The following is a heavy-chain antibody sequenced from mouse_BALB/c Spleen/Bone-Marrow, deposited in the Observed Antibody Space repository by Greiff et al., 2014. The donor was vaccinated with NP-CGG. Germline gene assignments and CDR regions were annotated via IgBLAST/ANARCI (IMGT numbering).Heavy chain of an antibody. J-gene: IGHJ2*01. Sequence: VQLVKSGAELAKPGASVKMSCKASGYTFTSYWMHWVKQRPGQGLEWIGYINPSTGYTEYNQKFKDKATLTANKSSSTAYMQLSSLTSEDSAVYYCASTTVVDYWGQGTTLTVSS. CDR1: GYTFTSYW. CDR3: ASTTVVDY. CDR2: INPSTGYT. V-gene: IGHV1-7*01. D-gene: IGHD1-1*01.